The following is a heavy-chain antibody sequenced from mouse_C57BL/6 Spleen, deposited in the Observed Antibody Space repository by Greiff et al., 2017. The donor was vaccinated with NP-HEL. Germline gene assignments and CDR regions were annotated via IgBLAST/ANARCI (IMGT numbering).Heavy chain of an antibody. CDR3: ASDLGSGYPLAY. J-gene: IGHJ3*01. V-gene: IGHV2-6*01. D-gene: IGHD3-2*02. Sequence: VMLVESGPGLVAPSQSLSITCTVSGFSLTSCGVDWVRQSPGKGLEWLGVIWGVGSTNYNSALKSRLSISKDNSKSQVFLKMNSLQTDDTAMYYCASDLGSGYPLAYWGQGTLVTVSA. CDR1: GFSLTSCG. CDR2: IWGVGST.